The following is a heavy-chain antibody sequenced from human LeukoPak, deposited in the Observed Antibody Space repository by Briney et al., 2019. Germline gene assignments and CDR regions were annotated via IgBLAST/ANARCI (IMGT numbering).Heavy chain of an antibody. CDR3: ARRFLGWLSNASGSYYYMAV. D-gene: IGHD3-3*01. CDR1: GFTFDDYG. Sequence: GGSLRLSCAASGFTFDDYGMSWVRQAPGKGLEWVSGINWNGGSTGYADSVKGRFTISRDNAKNSLYLQMNSLRAEDTALYYCARRFLGWLSNASGSYYYMAVWAKGPRSPSP. CDR2: INWNGGST. J-gene: IGHJ6*03. V-gene: IGHV3-20*04.